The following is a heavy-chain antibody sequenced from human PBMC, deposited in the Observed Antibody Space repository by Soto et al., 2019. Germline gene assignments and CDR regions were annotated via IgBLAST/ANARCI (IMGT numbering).Heavy chain of an antibody. CDR3: ARRVTGTLDDY. V-gene: IGHV1-69*02. CDR1: GGTFSSYT. J-gene: IGHJ4*02. D-gene: IGHD1-20*01. CDR2: IIPILGIA. Sequence: ASVKVSCKASGGTFSSYTISWVRQAPGQGLEWMGRIIPILGIANYAQKFQGRVTITADKSTSTAYMELSSLRSEDTAVYYCARRVTGTLDDYWGQGTLVTVSS.